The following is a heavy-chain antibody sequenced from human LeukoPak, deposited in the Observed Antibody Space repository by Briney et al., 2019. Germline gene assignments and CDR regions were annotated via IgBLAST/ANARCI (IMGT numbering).Heavy chain of an antibody. D-gene: IGHD2-2*01. CDR3: ARDGPIDIVVVPAANVVYGMDV. V-gene: IGHV3-30*04. J-gene: IGHJ6*04. CDR2: ISYDGSNK. CDR1: GFTFSSYA. Sequence: GGSLRLSCAASGFTFSSYAMHWVRQAPGKGLEWVAVISYDGSNKYYADSVKGRFTISRDNSKNTLYLQMNSLRAEDTAVYYCARDGPIDIVVVPAANVVYGMDVWGKGTTVTASS.